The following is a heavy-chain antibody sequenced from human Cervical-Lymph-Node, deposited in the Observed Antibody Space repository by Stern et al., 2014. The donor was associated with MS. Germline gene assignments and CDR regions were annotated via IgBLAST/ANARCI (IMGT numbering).Heavy chain of an antibody. D-gene: IGHD3-10*01. J-gene: IGHJ5*02. CDR1: GGT. V-gene: IGHV1-69*06. CDR2: ITPSVGTA. CDR3: ARGAGDNWFDP. Sequence: VQLEESGADVKKPGSSVRVSCKASGGTSWLRQAPGQGLEWMGGITPSVGTATYAQTSQGRLTTTADTSTNTTYMDLSSLRPNATAVYYCARGAGDNWFDPWGQGTLVSVSS.